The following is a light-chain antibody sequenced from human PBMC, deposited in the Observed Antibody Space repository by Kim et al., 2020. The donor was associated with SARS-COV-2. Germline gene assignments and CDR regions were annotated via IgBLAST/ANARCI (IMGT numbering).Light chain of an antibody. CDR2: DAS. V-gene: IGKV3-11*01. CDR1: QSVSSY. Sequence: SPGERVTLSCRASQSVSSYLAWYQQKPGQAPRLLIYDASNRATGIPARFSGSGSGTDFTLTISSLEPEDFAVYYCHQRSNWPPYTFGQGTKLEI. J-gene: IGKJ2*01. CDR3: HQRSNWPPYT.